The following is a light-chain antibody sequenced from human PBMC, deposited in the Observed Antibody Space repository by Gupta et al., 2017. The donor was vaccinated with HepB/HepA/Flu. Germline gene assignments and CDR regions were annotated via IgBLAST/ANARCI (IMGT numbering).Light chain of an antibody. CDR3: SSYTTSSTHYV. Sequence: QSALTQPPSVSGSPGQSLTISCTGTNSDVGAYNYVSWYQQHPAKAPKLVIFDVSGRPSGVSNRFSASTSGNTASLPTSGLHAEDDADYYCSSYTTSSTHYVFGTGTKVTVL. CDR2: DVS. V-gene: IGLV2-14*03. CDR1: NSDVGAYNY. J-gene: IGLJ1*01.